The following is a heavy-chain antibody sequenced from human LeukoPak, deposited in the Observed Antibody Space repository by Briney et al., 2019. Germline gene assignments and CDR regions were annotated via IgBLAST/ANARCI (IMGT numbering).Heavy chain of an antibody. V-gene: IGHV4-59*08. CDR3: ASHRRGWFDP. CDR2: IYYSGST. CDR1: GGSISSYY. Sequence: SETLSLTCTVSGGSISSYYWSWIRQPPGKGLEWIGYIYYSGSTNYNPSLKSRVTMSVDTSKNQFSLKLSSVTAADTAVYYCASHRRGWFDPWGQGTLVTVSS. J-gene: IGHJ5*02.